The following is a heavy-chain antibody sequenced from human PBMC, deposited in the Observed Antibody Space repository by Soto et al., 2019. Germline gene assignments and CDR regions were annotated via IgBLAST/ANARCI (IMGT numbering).Heavy chain of an antibody. V-gene: IGHV4-31*03. D-gene: IGHD3-22*01. Sequence: PSETLSLTCTVSGGSISSGGYYWSWIRQHPGKGLEWIGYIYYSGSTYYNPSLKSRVTISVDTSKNQFSLKLSSVTAADTAVYYCVAYDSSGYSKFDYWGQGTLVTVSS. CDR2: IYYSGST. CDR3: VAYDSSGYSKFDY. CDR1: GGSISSGGYY. J-gene: IGHJ4*02.